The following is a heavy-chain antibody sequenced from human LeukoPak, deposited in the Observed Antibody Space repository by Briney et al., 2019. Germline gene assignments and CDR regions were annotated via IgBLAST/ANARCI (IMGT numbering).Heavy chain of an antibody. CDR2: IIAILGIA. V-gene: IGHV1-69*04. Sequence: SVKVSCKASGGTFSSYAISWVRQAPGQGLEWMGRIIAILGIANYAQKFQGRVTITAHKSTSTAYMELSSLRSEDMAMYYCASTYYDILTGYYPPREYYYYGMDVCGQGTTVTVSS. CDR1: GGTFSSYA. D-gene: IGHD3-9*01. J-gene: IGHJ6*02. CDR3: ASTYYDILTGYYPPREYYYYGMDV.